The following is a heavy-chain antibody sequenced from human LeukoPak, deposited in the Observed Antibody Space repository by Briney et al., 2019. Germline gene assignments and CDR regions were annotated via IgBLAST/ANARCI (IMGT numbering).Heavy chain of an antibody. V-gene: IGHV3-23*01. CDR1: GFTLSSYA. CDR3: AKGDGHTAYDCNFDY. J-gene: IGHJ4*02. CDR2: ISGSGDTS. D-gene: IGHD5-12*01. Sequence: GGSLRLSCVASGFTLSSYAMNWVRQAPGKGLEWVSGISGSGDTSYTADSVKGRFTISRDNSKNTAFLQMNSLRAEDTAIYYCAKGDGHTAYDCNFDYWGQGIRVIVSS.